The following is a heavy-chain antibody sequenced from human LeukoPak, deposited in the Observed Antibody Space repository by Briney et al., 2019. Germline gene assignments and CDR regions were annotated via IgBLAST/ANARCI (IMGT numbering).Heavy chain of an antibody. Sequence: PGRSLRLSCAASGFTFSSYGMHWVRQAPGKGLEWVANIKQDGSEKYYVDSVKGRFTISRDNAKNSLYLQMNSLRAEDTAVYYCAREYGRSGGEDYWGQGTLVTVSS. D-gene: IGHD4-17*01. CDR3: AREYGRSGGEDY. CDR2: IKQDGSEK. CDR1: GFTFSSYG. J-gene: IGHJ4*02. V-gene: IGHV3-7*01.